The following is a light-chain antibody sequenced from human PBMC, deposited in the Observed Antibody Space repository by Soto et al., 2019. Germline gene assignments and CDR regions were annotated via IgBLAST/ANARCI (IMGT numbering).Light chain of an antibody. CDR2: VNSDGSH. Sequence: QSVLTQSPSASASLGASAKLTCTLSSGHSSYAIAWHQQQPEKGPRYLMKVNSDGSHSKGDGIPDRFSGSSSGAERYLTISSLQSEDEGDYYCQTWGTARVFGGGTKLTVL. CDR3: QTWGTARV. CDR1: SGHSSYA. V-gene: IGLV4-69*01. J-gene: IGLJ3*02.